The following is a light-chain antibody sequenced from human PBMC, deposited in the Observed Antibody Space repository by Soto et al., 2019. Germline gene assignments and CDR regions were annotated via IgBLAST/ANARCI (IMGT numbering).Light chain of an antibody. CDR3: SSFTTSDTYV. J-gene: IGLJ1*01. CDR1: SSDVGSYNR. V-gene: IGLV2-18*02. CDR2: EVS. Sequence: QSALTQPPSVSGSPGQSVAISCTGTSSDVGSYNRVSWYQQPPGTAPKLIISEVSNRPSGVPVRFSGSKSGNTASLTISGLQAEDEADYYCSSFTTSDTYVFGTGTKVTVL.